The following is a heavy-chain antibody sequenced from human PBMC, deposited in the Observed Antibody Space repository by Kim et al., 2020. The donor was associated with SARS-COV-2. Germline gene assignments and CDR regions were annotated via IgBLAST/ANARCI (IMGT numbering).Heavy chain of an antibody. D-gene: IGHD1-7*01. Sequence: ASVKVSCKASGYTFTSYGISWVRQAPGQGLEWMGWISAYNGNTNYAQKLQCRVTMTTDTSTSTAYMELRSLRSDDTAVYYCARDPGETGTTLVAFDIWGQGTMVTVSS. V-gene: IGHV1-18*01. CDR1: GYTFTSYG. J-gene: IGHJ3*02. CDR3: ARDPGETGTTLVAFDI. CDR2: ISAYNGNT.